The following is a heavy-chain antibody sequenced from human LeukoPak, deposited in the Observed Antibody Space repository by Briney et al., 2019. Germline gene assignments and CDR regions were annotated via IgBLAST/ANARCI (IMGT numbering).Heavy chain of an antibody. CDR1: GYTFTSCY. V-gene: IGHV1-2*06. J-gene: IGHJ3*02. D-gene: IGHD3-22*01. Sequence: ASVKVSCKASGYTFTSCYLHWVRQAPGQGLEWMGRINPNSGGTNYALNFQGRVTMTRDTSISTAYMELSRLRSDDTAVYYCARKYYCDSSGYYYDDAFDIWGQGTMVTVSS. CDR3: ARKYYCDSSGYYYDDAFDI. CDR2: INPNSGGT.